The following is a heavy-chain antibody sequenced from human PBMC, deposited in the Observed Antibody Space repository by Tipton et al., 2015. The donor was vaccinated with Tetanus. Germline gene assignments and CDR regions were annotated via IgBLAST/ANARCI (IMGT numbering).Heavy chain of an antibody. D-gene: IGHD3-10*01. CDR3: ARLGDYGLGMAYFDY. V-gene: IGHV4-39*01. J-gene: IGHJ4*02. CDR1: GGSISSSSYY. Sequence: TLSLTCTVSGGSISSSSYYWGWIRQPPGKGLEWIGSIYYSGSTYYNPSLKSRVTISVDTSKNQFSLKLSSVTAADTAVYYCARLGDYGLGMAYFDYWGQGTLVTVSS. CDR2: IYYSGST.